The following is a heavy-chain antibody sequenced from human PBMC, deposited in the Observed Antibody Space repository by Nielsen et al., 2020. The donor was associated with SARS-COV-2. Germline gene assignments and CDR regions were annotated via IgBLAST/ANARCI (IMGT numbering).Heavy chain of an antibody. CDR3: ARGGCSGGSCDGFDP. CDR2: IGTAGDT. CDR1: GFTFSSYG. J-gene: IGHJ5*02. Sequence: GVLKISCAASGFTFSSYGMHWVRQATGKGLEWVSAIGTAGDTYYPGSVKGRFTISRENAKNSLYLQMNSLRAGDTAVYYCARGGCSGGSCDGFDPWGQGTLVTVSS. D-gene: IGHD2-15*01. V-gene: IGHV3-13*04.